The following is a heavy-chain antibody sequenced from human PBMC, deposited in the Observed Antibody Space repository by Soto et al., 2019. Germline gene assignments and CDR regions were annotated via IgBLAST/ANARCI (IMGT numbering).Heavy chain of an antibody. Sequence: QVQLVESGGGVVQPESSLRLSCAASGFPFSNYAMQWVRQAPGKGLAWVAVISYDGSNGYYADSVKGRFTIPRDNSKNKLYLQMKSLRIEDTAVYYGERCMRCGGHCYSAYWGQGTLVTVAS. CDR1: GFPFSNYA. V-gene: IGHV3-30*04. CDR2: ISYDGSNG. CDR3: ERCMRCGGHCYSAY. J-gene: IGHJ4*02. D-gene: IGHD2-21*02.